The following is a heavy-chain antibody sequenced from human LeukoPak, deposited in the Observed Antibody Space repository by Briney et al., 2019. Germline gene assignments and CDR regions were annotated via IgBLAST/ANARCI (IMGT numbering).Heavy chain of an antibody. CDR2: ISHDGSRI. CDR1: GFTFANHG. V-gene: IGHV3-30*04. CDR3: ARPLTPFWFFDVVDM. Sequence: GGSLRLSCAASGFTFANHGMDWVRQAPGKGLEWLAVISHDGSRIYYAGSVKGRFTISRDNSRNTLDLQMNSLRAEDTAVYYCARPLTPFWFFDVVDMWGQGTMVTVSS. J-gene: IGHJ3*02. D-gene: IGHD3-10*01.